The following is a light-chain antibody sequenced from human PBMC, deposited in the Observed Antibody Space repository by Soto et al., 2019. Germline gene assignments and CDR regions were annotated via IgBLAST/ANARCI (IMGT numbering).Light chain of an antibody. CDR3: QQYGSSPPIA. CDR2: GAS. Sequence: EIVLTQSPGTLSLSPGERAILSCRASQGVSSSYFAWYQQKPGQAPRLLIYGASSRATGIPDRFSGGGSGTDFTLTISRLEPEDFAVYFCQQYGSSPPIACGGGTRVEIK. V-gene: IGKV3-20*01. J-gene: IGKJ4*01. CDR1: QGVSSSY.